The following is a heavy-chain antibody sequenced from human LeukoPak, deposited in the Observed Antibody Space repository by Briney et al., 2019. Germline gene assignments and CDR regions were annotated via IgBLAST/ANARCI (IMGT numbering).Heavy chain of an antibody. CDR3: ARGQWLDLY. Sequence: GRSLRLSCAASGFTFSYYWMSWVRQAPGKGLEWVANIKQDGSEKYYVDSVKGRFTISRDNAKNSLYLQMNSLRAEDTAVYYCARGQWLDLYWGQGTLVTVSS. J-gene: IGHJ4*02. V-gene: IGHV3-7*04. CDR1: GFTFSYYW. CDR2: IKQDGSEK. D-gene: IGHD6-19*01.